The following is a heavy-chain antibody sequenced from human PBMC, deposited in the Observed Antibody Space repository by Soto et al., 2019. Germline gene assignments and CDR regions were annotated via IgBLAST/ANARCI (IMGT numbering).Heavy chain of an antibody. CDR1: GYTFTSYG. J-gene: IGHJ1*01. CDR2: ISAPNGNT. CDR3: ARGRYGEY. Sequence: QVHLVQSGAEVKKPGASVKVSCKGSGYTFTSYGITWVRQAPGQGREWMGWISAPNGNTDYAQKLQGRVTVTRDTAAGTAYMEMRSLRADGTAVYYCARGRYGEYWGECALVTVSS. V-gene: IGHV1-18*01. D-gene: IGHD3-10*01.